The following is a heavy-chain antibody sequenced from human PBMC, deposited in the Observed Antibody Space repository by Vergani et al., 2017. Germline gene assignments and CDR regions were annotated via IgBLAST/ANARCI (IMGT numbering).Heavy chain of an antibody. CDR2: INSDGSST. Sequence: EVQLVESGGGLVQPGGSLKLSCAASGFTFSSYWMHWVRQAPGKGLVWVSRINSDGSSTSYADSVKGRFTISRDNAKNTLYLQMNSLRAEDTAVYYCARVRRSSSWLKYYYYYGMDVWGQGTTVTVSS. J-gene: IGHJ6*02. CDR3: ARVRRSSSWLKYYYYYGMDV. V-gene: IGHV3-74*01. CDR1: GFTFSSYW. D-gene: IGHD6-13*01.